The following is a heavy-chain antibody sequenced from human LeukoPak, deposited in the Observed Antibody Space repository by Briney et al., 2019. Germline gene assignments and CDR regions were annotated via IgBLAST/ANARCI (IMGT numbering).Heavy chain of an antibody. D-gene: IGHD3-22*01. CDR3: ARVARYDSSGYYYLDAFDI. V-gene: IGHV1-8*01. Sequence: ASVKVSCKASGYTFTSYDINWVRQATGQGLEWMGWMNPNSGNTGYAQKFQGRVTMTRNTSISTAYMELSSLRSEDTAVYYCARVARYDSSGYYYLDAFDIWGQGTMVTVSS. J-gene: IGHJ3*02. CDR1: GYTFTSYD. CDR2: MNPNSGNT.